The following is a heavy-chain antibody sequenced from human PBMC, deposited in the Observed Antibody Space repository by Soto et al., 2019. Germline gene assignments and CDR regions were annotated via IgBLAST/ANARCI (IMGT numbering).Heavy chain of an antibody. V-gene: IGHV4-39*01. D-gene: IGHD3-3*01. CDR2: IYYSGST. J-gene: IGHJ6*03. CDR1: GGSISSSSYY. CDR3: ARQARITIFGVVDYYMDV. Sequence: SETLSLTCTVSGGSISSSSYYWGWIRQPPGKGLEWIGSIYYSGSTYYNQSLKSRVTISVDTSKNQFSLKLSSVTAAVTAVYYCARQARITIFGVVDYYMDVWGKGTTVTVSS.